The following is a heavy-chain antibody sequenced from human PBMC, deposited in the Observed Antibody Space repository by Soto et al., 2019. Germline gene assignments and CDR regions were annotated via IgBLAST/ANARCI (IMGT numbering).Heavy chain of an antibody. Sequence: QVQLQESGPGLVKPSQTLSLTCTVSGGSISSGDYYWSWIRQPPGKGLEWIWYIYYSGSTYYNPSLKSRVTISVDTSKNQFSLKLSSVTAADTAVYYCARDRGIVATIGVDYYYYGMDVWGQGTTVTVSS. D-gene: IGHD5-12*01. CDR1: GGSISSGDYY. CDR2: IYYSGST. V-gene: IGHV4-30-4*01. CDR3: ARDRGIVATIGVDYYYYGMDV. J-gene: IGHJ6*02.